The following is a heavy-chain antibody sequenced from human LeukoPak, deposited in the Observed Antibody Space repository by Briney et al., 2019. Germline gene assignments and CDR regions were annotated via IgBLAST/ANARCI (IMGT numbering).Heavy chain of an antibody. J-gene: IGHJ4*02. CDR3: ARDRQSDILTGY. Sequence: SVKVSCKASGGTFSSYAISWVRQAPGQGLEWMGRIIPILGIANYAQKFQGRVTITAGKSTSTAYMELSSLRSEDTAVYYCARDRQSDILTGYWGQGTLVTVSS. CDR2: IIPILGIA. CDR1: GGTFSSYA. V-gene: IGHV1-69*04. D-gene: IGHD3-9*01.